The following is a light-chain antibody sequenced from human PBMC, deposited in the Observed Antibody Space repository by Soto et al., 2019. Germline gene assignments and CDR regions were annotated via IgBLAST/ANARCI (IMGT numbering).Light chain of an antibody. V-gene: IGLV2-8*01. CDR3: SSYAVSNNVV. CDR1: GSDVGGYNY. CDR2: EVT. J-gene: IGLJ2*01. Sequence: QSALTQPPSASGSPGQSVTISFTGAGSDVGGYNYVSWYQQHPGKAPKLMIYEVTKRPSGVPDRFSGSKSGNTASLTVSGLQAEDEADYYCSSYAVSNNVVFGGGTKLTVL.